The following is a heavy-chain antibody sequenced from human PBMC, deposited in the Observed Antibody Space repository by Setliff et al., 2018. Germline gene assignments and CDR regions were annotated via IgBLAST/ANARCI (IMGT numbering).Heavy chain of an antibody. D-gene: IGHD3-10*01. CDR1: GGSISSGGYY. V-gene: IGHV4-31*03. Sequence: SETLSLTCTVSGGSISSGGYYWSWIRQHPGKGLEWIGYIYYSGSTYYNPSLKSRVTISVDTAKNQFSLKLSSVTAADTAVYYCASDVRYYYGSGSYYNDWFDPWGQGTLVTVSS. CDR2: IYYSGST. CDR3: ASDVRYYYGSGSYYNDWFDP. J-gene: IGHJ5*02.